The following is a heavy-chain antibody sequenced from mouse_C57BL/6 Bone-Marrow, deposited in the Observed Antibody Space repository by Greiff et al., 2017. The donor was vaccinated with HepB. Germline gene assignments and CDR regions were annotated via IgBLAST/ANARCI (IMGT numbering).Heavy chain of an antibody. J-gene: IGHJ2*01. D-gene: IGHD2-5*01. Sequence: EVQGVESGGGLVKPGGSLKLSCAASGFTFSDYGMHWVRQAPEKGLEWVAYISSGSSTIYYADTVKGRFTISRDNAKNTLFLQMTSMRSEDTAMYYCARNYAVFYYSNYVFDYWGQGTTLTVSS. V-gene: IGHV5-17*01. CDR2: ISSGSSTI. CDR1: GFTFSDYG. CDR3: ARNYAVFYYSNYVFDY.